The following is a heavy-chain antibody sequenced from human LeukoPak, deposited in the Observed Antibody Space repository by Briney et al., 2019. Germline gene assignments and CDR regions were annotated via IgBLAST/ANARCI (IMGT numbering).Heavy chain of an antibody. D-gene: IGHD3-22*01. CDR3: ARESNSGYYLSY. J-gene: IGHJ4*02. CDR2: IIPIFGTA. CDR1: GGTFSSYA. Sequence: GSSVKVSCKASGGTFSSYAISWVRQAPGQGLEWMGGIIPIFGTANYAQKFQGRVTITTDESTSTAYMELSSLRSEDTTVYYCARESNSGYYLSYWGQGTLVTVSS. V-gene: IGHV1-69*05.